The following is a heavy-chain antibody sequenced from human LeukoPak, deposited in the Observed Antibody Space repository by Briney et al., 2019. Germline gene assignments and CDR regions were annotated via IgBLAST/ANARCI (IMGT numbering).Heavy chain of an antibody. V-gene: IGHV3-23*01. CDR2: ISGGGGST. D-gene: IGHD5-18*01. CDR1: GFTFSSYA. Sequence: GGSLRLSCAASGFTFSSYAMSWVRQAPGKGLEWVSAISGGGGSTYYADSVKGRFTISRDNSKNTLYLQMNSLRAEDTAVYYCAKDRGYSYGDLNWFDPWGQGTLVTVSS. CDR3: AKDRGYSYGDLNWFDP. J-gene: IGHJ5*02.